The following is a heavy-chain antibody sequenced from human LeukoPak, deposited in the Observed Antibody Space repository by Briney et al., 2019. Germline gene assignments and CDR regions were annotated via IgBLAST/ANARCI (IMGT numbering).Heavy chain of an antibody. J-gene: IGHJ6*03. Sequence: SVEVSCKASGGTFSSYAISWVRQAPGQGLEWMGGIIPIFGTANYAQKFQGRVTITADESTSTAYMELSSLRSEDTAVYYCAREVQVVPAATHYYYYCMDVWGKGTTVTVSS. CDR2: IIPIFGTA. CDR1: GGTFSSYA. V-gene: IGHV1-69*01. CDR3: AREVQVVPAATHYYYYCMDV. D-gene: IGHD2-2*01.